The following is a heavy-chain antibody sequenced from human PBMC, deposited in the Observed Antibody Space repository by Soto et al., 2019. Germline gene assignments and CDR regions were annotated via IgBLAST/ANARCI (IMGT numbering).Heavy chain of an antibody. V-gene: IGHV4-34*01. CDR1: GGSFSGYY. Sequence: SETLSLTCAVYGGSFSGYYWSWIRQPPGKGLEWIGEINHSRSTNYNPSLKSRVTISVDTSKNQFSLKLSSVTAADTAVYYCARGRGRVTGTTTGWFDPWGQGTLVTVSS. J-gene: IGHJ5*02. CDR3: ARGRGRVTGTTTGWFDP. D-gene: IGHD1-7*01. CDR2: INHSRST.